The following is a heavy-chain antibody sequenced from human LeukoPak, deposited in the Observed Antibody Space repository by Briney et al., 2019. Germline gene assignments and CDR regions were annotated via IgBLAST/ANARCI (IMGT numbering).Heavy chain of an antibody. CDR1: GFTFSSYD. Sequence: GGSLRLSCAASGFTFSSYDMHWVRQATGKGLEWASAIGTAGDTYYPGSVKGRFTISRENAKNSLYLQMNSLRAGDTAVYYCARAVVGAGALGFDYWGQGTLVTVSS. V-gene: IGHV3-13*01. D-gene: IGHD1-26*01. J-gene: IGHJ4*02. CDR3: ARAVVGAGALGFDY. CDR2: IGTAGDT.